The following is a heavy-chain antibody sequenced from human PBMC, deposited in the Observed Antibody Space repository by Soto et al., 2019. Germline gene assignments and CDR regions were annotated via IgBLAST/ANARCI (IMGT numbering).Heavy chain of an antibody. J-gene: IGHJ5*02. CDR1: GFTFSSYA. V-gene: IGHV3-30-3*01. D-gene: IGHD3-3*01. CDR2: ISYDGSNK. CDR3: ARDQRSDFWNGPGGVNNWFDP. Sequence: GGSLRLSCAASGFTFSSYAMHGVRQAPGKGLEWVAVISYDGSNKYYADSVKGRFTISRDNSKNTLYLQMNSLRAEDTAVYYCARDQRSDFWNGPGGVNNWFDPWGQGTLVTVSS.